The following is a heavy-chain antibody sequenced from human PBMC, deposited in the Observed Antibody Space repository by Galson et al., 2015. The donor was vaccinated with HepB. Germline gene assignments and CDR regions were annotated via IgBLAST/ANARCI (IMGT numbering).Heavy chain of an antibody. V-gene: IGHV1-2*02. CDR3: ARDYGDYEGC. J-gene: IGHJ4*02. D-gene: IGHD4-17*01. CDR1: GSTFTGYY. Sequence: SVKVSCKASGSTFTGYYMHWVRQAPGQGLEWMGWINPNSGDTNYAQKFQGRVTMTRDTSIDTAYMELSGLISDDTAVYYCARDYGDYEGCWGQGTLVSVSS. CDR2: INPNSGDT.